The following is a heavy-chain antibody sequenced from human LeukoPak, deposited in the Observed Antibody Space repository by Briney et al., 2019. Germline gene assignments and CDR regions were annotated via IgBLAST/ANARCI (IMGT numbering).Heavy chain of an antibody. Sequence: GGSLRLSCAASGFTFSSYSMNWVRQAPGKGLEWVSYISSSSSTIYYADSVKGRFTISRDNAKNSLYLQMNSLRAEDTAVYYCARDPTYYYDSSGSNWFDPWGQGTLVTVSS. D-gene: IGHD3-22*01. CDR3: ARDPTYYYDSSGSNWFDP. CDR1: GFTFSSYS. V-gene: IGHV3-48*04. CDR2: ISSSSSTI. J-gene: IGHJ5*02.